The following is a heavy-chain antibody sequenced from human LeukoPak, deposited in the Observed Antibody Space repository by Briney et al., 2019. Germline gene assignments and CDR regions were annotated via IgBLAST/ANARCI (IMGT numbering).Heavy chain of an antibody. Sequence: PGRSLRLSCAASGFTFSSYAMHWVGRPQGRGRGWVAVISYDGSNNSYADSVKGRFTISRDNSKNTLYLQMNSLRAEDTAVYYCARAIVATGIDYWGQGTLVTVSS. CDR2: ISYDGSNN. CDR1: GFTFSSYA. D-gene: IGHD5-12*01. J-gene: IGHJ4*02. V-gene: IGHV3-30-3*01. CDR3: ARAIVATGIDY.